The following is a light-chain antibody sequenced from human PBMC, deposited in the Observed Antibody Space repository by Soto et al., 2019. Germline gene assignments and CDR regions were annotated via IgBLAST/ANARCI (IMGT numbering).Light chain of an antibody. J-gene: IGKJ4*01. CDR2: AAS. V-gene: IGKV1-12*01. CDR3: QQDNSFALT. CDR1: HGISSW. Sequence: DIQMSQSPSSVSASVGDRVTITCRASHGISSWLAWYQQKPGQAPKLLMYAASRLHSGVSAPCSGSESDTAFTLPVSVLYPDASATYFRQQDNSFALTFTGGA.